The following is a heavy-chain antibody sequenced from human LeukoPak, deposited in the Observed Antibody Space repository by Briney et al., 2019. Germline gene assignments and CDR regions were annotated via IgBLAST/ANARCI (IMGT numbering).Heavy chain of an antibody. CDR1: GFTFSSYG. J-gene: IGHJ1*01. Sequence: PGGSLGLSCAASGFTFSSYGMHWVRQAPGKGLEWVAVIWYDGSNKYYADSVKGRFTISRDNSKNTLYLQMNSLRAEDTAVYYCARGPYYYDSSGYFQHWGQGTLVTVSS. D-gene: IGHD3-22*01. V-gene: IGHV3-33*01. CDR3: ARGPYYYDSSGYFQH. CDR2: IWYDGSNK.